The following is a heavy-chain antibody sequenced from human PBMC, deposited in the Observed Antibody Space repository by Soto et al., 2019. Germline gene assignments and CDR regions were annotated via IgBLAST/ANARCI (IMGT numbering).Heavy chain of an antibody. CDR1: GFTFGSYA. J-gene: IGHJ4*02. CDR2: INEAGDDT. D-gene: IGHD1-1*01. Sequence: EVQLLESGGGLVQPGGSLRLSCEASGFTFGSYAMKWVRQAPGKGLEWVSSINEAGDDTYYANSVRGRFTISRDNSKNTLNLQMNSLRAEDTATYYCAKPLAHGRVRGTGIDSWGQGTLVTVSS. CDR3: AKPLAHGRVRGTGIDS. V-gene: IGHV3-23*01.